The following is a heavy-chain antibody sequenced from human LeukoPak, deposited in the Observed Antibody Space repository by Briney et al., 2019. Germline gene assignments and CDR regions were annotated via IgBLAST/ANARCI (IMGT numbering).Heavy chain of an antibody. V-gene: IGHV4-39*01. Sequence: SETLSLTCTVSGGSISSSSYYWGWIRQPPGKGLEWIGSIYYSGSTYYNPSLKSRVTISVDTSKNQFSLKLSSVTAADTAVYYCARQTVVAPTPHFDYWGQGTLVTVSS. J-gene: IGHJ4*02. CDR2: IYYSGST. D-gene: IGHD2-15*01. CDR1: GGSISSSSYY. CDR3: ARQTVVAPTPHFDY.